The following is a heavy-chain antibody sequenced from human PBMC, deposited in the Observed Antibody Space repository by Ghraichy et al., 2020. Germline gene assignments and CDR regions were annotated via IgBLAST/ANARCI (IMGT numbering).Heavy chain of an antibody. J-gene: IGHJ6*02. CDR1: GYTFTSYG. V-gene: IGHV1-18*01. Sequence: ASVTVSSKASGYTFTSYGISWVRQAPGQGLEWMGWISAYNGNTNYAQKLQGRVTMTTDTSTSTAYMELRSLRSDDTAVYYCARERHYYDSSGLYSPNYYYDMDVWGQGTTVTVSS. D-gene: IGHD3-22*01. CDR2: ISAYNGNT. CDR3: ARERHYYDSSGLYSPNYYYDMDV.